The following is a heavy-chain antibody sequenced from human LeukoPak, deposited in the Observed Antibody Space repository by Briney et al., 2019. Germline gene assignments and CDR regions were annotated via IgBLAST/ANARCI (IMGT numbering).Heavy chain of an antibody. D-gene: IGHD3-22*01. Sequence: GGSLRLSCAASGFTFSSYNMNWVRQAPGKGLEGVSSVSNSRSYIYYADSVKGRFTISRDNAKNSLYLQMNSLRAEDTAVYFCARDPNYFDTSGYYRSHYAFDIWGQGTMVTVSS. CDR2: VSNSRSYI. J-gene: IGHJ3*02. CDR1: GFTFSSYN. V-gene: IGHV3-21*01. CDR3: ARDPNYFDTSGYYRSHYAFDI.